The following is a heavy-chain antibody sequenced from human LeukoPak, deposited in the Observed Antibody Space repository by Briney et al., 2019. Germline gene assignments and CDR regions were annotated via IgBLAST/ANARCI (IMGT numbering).Heavy chain of an antibody. CDR2: ISSSGSTI. Sequence: GGSLRLSCAASGFTFSVYYMSWIRQAPGKGLEWVSYISSSGSTIYYADSVKGRFTISRDNAKNSLYLQMNSLRAEDTAVYYCARAVTQPHPFDYWGQGTLVTVSS. CDR3: ARAVTQPHPFDY. J-gene: IGHJ4*02. CDR1: GFTFSVYY. D-gene: IGHD5-18*01. V-gene: IGHV3-11*01.